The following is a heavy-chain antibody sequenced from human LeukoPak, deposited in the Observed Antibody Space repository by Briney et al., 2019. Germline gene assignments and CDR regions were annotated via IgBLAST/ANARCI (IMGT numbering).Heavy chain of an antibody. Sequence: GASVKVSCKASGHTFTTYYVHLVRQAPGQGLEWMGVINPSGDGTNYPQRFQGRLTLTRDTSTSTVYMELTSLRSEDTAMYYCAKETPNTGWFDPWGQGTLVTVSS. J-gene: IGHJ5*02. CDR3: AKETPNTGWFDP. D-gene: IGHD1-14*01. CDR2: INPSGDGT. CDR1: GHTFTTYY. V-gene: IGHV1-46*01.